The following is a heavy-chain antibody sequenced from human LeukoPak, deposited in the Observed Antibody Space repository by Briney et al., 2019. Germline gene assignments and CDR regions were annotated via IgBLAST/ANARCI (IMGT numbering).Heavy chain of an antibody. CDR2: INWNGDSI. V-gene: IGHV3-9*01. D-gene: IGHD3-22*01. J-gene: IGHJ4*02. Sequence: QAGRSLRLSCAASGFMFDDYAIYWVRQAPGKGLEWVSGINWNGDSIDYADSVKGRFTISRDNAKNSVYLQMNSLRTEDTALYYCAKGLMTYYYDGSGYYSPSDYWGQGTLVTVSS. CDR3: AKGLMTYYYDGSGYYSPSDY. CDR1: GFMFDDYA.